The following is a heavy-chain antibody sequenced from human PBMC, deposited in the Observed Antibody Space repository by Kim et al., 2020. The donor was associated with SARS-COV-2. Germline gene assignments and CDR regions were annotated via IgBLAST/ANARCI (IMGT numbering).Heavy chain of an antibody. CDR3: AKVSSYSSSWSLAHLDY. Sequence: VKGRFTISRDNSKNTLYLQMNSLRAEDTAVYYCAKVSSYSSSWSLAHLDYWGQGTLVTVSS. D-gene: IGHD6-13*01. J-gene: IGHJ4*02. V-gene: IGHV3-23*01.